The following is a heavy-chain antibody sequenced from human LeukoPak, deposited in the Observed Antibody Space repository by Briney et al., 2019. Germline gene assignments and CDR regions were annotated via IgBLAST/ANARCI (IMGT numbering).Heavy chain of an antibody. CDR3: AKDTHGGYCSSISCFDYFDY. J-gene: IGHJ4*02. D-gene: IGHD2-2*01. Sequence: GGSLRLSCAASGFTFDDYAMHWVRQAPGKGLEWVSGISWNSGSIGYADSVKGRFTISRDNAKNSLYLQMNSLRAEDTALYYCAKDTHGGYCSSISCFDYFDYWGQGTLVTVSS. V-gene: IGHV3-9*01. CDR1: GFTFDDYA. CDR2: ISWNSGSI.